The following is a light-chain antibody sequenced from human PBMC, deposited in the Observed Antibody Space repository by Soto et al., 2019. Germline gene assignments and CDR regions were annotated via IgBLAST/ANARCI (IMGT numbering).Light chain of an antibody. Sequence: EVVLTQSPVTLSLSPGARATLSCRASQSFRGLLAWYQQKPGQAPRLLIYDAYNRATGIPPRFSGSGSVTDFTLTISSLEPEDSAVYYCQQRHMWPITFCQGTRLEIK. CDR3: QQRHMWPIT. CDR1: QSFRGL. CDR2: DAY. J-gene: IGKJ5*01. V-gene: IGKV3-11*01.